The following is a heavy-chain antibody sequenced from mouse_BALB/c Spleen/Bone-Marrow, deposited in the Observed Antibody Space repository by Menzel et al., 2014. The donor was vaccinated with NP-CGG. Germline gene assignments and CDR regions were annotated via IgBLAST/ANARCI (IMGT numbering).Heavy chain of an antibody. D-gene: IGHD1-2*01. CDR1: GFDFSRYW. CDR3: ARPGYYGYQDV. CDR2: INPDSSTI. J-gene: IGHJ1*01. V-gene: IGHV4-1*02. Sequence: EVKLMESGGGLVQPGGSLKLSSAVSGFDFSRYWMTWVRQAPGKGLEWIGEINPDSSTINYTPSLKDKFIISRDNAKNTLYLQMSKVRSEDTALYYCARPGYYGYQDVWGAGTTVTVSS.